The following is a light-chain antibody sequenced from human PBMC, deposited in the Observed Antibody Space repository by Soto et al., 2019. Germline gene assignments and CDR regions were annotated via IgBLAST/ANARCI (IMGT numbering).Light chain of an antibody. J-gene: IGKJ1*01. V-gene: IGKV3-20*01. CDR2: GVS. Sequence: EIVLTQSPGTLSLSPGDRAILSCRASQSFSSSDLAWYQQKPGQAPRLLIYGVSSRATGIPDRFSGSGSGIDFTLTISPLEPEDVAVYYCQQYGASRTFGQGTRVEIK. CDR3: QQYGASRT. CDR1: QSFSSSD.